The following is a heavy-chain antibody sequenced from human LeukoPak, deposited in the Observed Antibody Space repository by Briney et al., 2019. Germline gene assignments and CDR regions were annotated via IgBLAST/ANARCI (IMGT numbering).Heavy chain of an antibody. CDR2: ISSSSSTI. CDR1: GFTFSSYR. J-gene: IGHJ3*02. CDR3: ARDEQGDYVWGSPGAFDI. D-gene: IGHD3-16*01. Sequence: GGSLRLSCAASGFTFSSYRMNWVRQAPGKGLEWVSYISSSSSTIYYADSVKGRFTISRDNAKNSLYLQMNSLRDEDTAVYYCARDEQGDYVWGSPGAFDIWGQGTMVTVSS. V-gene: IGHV3-48*02.